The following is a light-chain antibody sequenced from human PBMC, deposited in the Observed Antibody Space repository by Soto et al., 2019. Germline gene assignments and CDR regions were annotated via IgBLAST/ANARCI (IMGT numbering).Light chain of an antibody. CDR1: QDISNY. CDR2: DAS. Sequence: DIQMTQSPSSLSASVGDRVTITCQASQDISNYLNWYQQKPGKAPKLLIYDASNLETGVPSRFSGSGSGTDFTFTISSLQPEDIATYYCQQYDNLPSFTFGPGTTVDIK. CDR3: QQYDNLPSFT. V-gene: IGKV1-33*01. J-gene: IGKJ3*01.